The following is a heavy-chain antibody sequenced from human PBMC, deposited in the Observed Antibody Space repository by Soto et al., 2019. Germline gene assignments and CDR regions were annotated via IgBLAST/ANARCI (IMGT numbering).Heavy chain of an antibody. J-gene: IGHJ5*02. CDR1: GGSISSGDYY. CDR3: ARESMVTPNWFDP. V-gene: IGHV4-30-4*01. D-gene: IGHD5-18*01. CDR2: IYYSGST. Sequence: SETLSLTCTVSGGSISSGDYYWSWIRQPPGKGLEWIGYIYYSGSTYYNPSLKSRVTISVDTSKNQFSLKLGSVTAADTAVYYCARESMVTPNWFDPWGQGTLVTVSS.